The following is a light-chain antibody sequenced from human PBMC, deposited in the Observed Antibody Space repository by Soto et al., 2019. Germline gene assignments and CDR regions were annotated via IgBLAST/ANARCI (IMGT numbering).Light chain of an antibody. V-gene: IGKV3-20*01. J-gene: IGKJ1*01. CDR3: QQYMSSVT. CDR2: GAS. CDR1: QSVDSTF. Sequence: EIVLTQSPGSLSLSPGQRATLSCRASQSVDSTFFAWYQKKPGQAPRLLIYGASKRDTGVPDRFSGNGSGTDFTLTISRLEPEDLAVYYCQQYMSSVTFGQGTKVEI.